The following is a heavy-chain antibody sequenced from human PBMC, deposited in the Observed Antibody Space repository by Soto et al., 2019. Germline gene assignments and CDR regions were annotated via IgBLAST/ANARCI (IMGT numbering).Heavy chain of an antibody. J-gene: IGHJ4*02. CDR2: ISGSGGST. V-gene: IGHV3-23*01. CDR1: GLTFSSYA. Sequence: GGTLRLSSAASGLTFSSYAMSWVRQAPGKGLEWVSAISGSGGSTYYADSVKGRFTISRDNSKNTLYLQMNSLRAEDTAVYYCAPQPAAMGRLGYWGQGTLVTVSS. CDR3: APQPAAMGRLGY. D-gene: IGHD2-2*01.